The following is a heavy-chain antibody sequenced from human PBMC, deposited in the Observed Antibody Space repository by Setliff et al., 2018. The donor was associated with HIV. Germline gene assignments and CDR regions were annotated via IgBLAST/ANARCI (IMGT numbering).Heavy chain of an antibody. CDR1: GHTFSTYW. Sequence: GESLKISCKGSGHTFSTYWIGWVRQKPGKGLEWMGIIFPSDSDIRYSRSLQDQYTSSADKSIATAYLQWRSLKTSDSGIYFCARFVSYKWSYGSNGFDIWGQGTVVTVSS. V-gene: IGHV5-51*01. CDR2: IFPSDSDI. J-gene: IGHJ3*02. CDR3: ARFVSYKWSYGSNGFDI. D-gene: IGHD1-1*01.